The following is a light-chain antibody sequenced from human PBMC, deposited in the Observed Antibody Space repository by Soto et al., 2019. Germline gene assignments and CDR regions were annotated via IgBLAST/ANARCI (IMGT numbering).Light chain of an antibody. V-gene: IGKV1-5*03. CDR3: QQYNSYGWT. Sequence: DIQMTQSPSSLSASVGDRVTITCQASQDIKKNVNWYQQKPGKVPKVLIYKASTLKSGVPSRFSGSGSGTEFTLTISSLQPDDFASYYCQQYNSYGWTFGQGTKVDIK. CDR1: QDIKKN. J-gene: IGKJ1*01. CDR2: KAS.